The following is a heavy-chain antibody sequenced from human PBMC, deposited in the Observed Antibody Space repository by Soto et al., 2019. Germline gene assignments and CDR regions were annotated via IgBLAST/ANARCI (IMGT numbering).Heavy chain of an antibody. CDR1: GGSISSSSYY. Sequence: ASETLSLTCTVSGGSISSSSYYWGWIRQPPGKGLEWIGSIYYSGSTYYNPSLKSRVTISVDTSKNQFSLKLSSVTAADTAVYYCARQVQGRLQLLGRFSYWGQGTLVTVSS. J-gene: IGHJ4*02. D-gene: IGHD5-12*01. CDR3: ARQVQGRLQLLGRFSY. V-gene: IGHV4-39*01. CDR2: IYYSGST.